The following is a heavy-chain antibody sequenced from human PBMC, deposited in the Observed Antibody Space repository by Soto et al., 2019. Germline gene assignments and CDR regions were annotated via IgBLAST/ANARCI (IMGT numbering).Heavy chain of an antibody. D-gene: IGHD3-22*01. CDR2: IDYSGST. V-gene: IGHV4-61*01. CDR3: AGEGRGYYYDSSGYYYKGPPRYYYGMDV. CDR1: GGSVSSGSYY. Sequence: SETLSLTCTVSGGSVSSGSYYWSWIRQPQGKGLEWIGYIDYSGSTNYNPSLNSRVTISVDTSKNQFSRKLSSVTAADTAVYYCAGEGRGYYYDSSGYYYKGPPRYYYGMDVWGQGTTVTVSS. J-gene: IGHJ6*02.